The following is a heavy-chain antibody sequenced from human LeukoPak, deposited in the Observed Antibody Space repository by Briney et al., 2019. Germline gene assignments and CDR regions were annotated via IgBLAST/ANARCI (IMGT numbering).Heavy chain of an antibody. CDR2: IKQDGSEK. D-gene: IGHD5-24*01. Sequence: GGSLRLSCAASGFTFSSYWMSWVRQAPGKGLEWVANIKQDGSEKYYVDSVKGRFTISRDNSKNTLYLQMNSLRAEDTAVYYCARDRLWLIFDYWGQGTLVTVSS. J-gene: IGHJ4*02. CDR3: ARDRLWLIFDY. CDR1: GFTFSSYW. V-gene: IGHV3-7*01.